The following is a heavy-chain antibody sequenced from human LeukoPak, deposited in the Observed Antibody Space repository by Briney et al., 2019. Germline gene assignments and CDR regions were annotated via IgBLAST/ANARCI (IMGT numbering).Heavy chain of an antibody. CDR1: GGSISSSSYY. CDR3: ARDRSYGSFDF. D-gene: IGHD5-18*01. J-gene: IGHJ4*02. Sequence: SETLSLTCTVSGGSISSSSYYWGWIRQPPGKGLEWIGSIYYSGSTYYNPSLKSRVTISVDTSKNQFSLKLSSVTAEDTALYHCARDRSYGSFDFWGQGTLVTVSS. V-gene: IGHV4-39*07. CDR2: IYYSGST.